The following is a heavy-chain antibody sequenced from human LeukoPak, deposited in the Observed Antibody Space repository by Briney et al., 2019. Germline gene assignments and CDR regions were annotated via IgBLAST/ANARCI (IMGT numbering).Heavy chain of an antibody. CDR2: IFHTGST. D-gene: IGHD5-24*01. V-gene: IGHV4-38-2*02. J-gene: IGHJ4*02. CDR1: GYSISDGNY. CDR3: AGRRDGYNFGSFYFDY. Sequence: PSETLSLTCTVSGYSISDGNYWGWIRQPPGKGLEWIGSIFHTGSTYDNPSLKSRVTTSVDTSKNQFSLSLNSVTAADTAVYYCAGRRDGYNFGSFYFDYWGQGILVTVSS.